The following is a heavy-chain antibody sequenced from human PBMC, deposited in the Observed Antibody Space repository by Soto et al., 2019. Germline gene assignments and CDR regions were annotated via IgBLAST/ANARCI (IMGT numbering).Heavy chain of an antibody. D-gene: IGHD1-26*01. CDR3: ARDRGLQNYYYYGMDV. Sequence: ASVKVSCKASGYTFTSYGISWLRQSPGQGLEWMGWISAYNGNTNYAQKLQGRVTMTTDTSTSTAYMELRSLRSDDTAVYYCARDRGLQNYYYYGMDVWGQGTTVTVSS. V-gene: IGHV1-18*04. J-gene: IGHJ6*02. CDR1: GYTFTSYG. CDR2: ISAYNGNT.